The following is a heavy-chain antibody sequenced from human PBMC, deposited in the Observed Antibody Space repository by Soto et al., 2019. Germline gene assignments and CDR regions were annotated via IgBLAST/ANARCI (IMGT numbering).Heavy chain of an antibody. CDR1: GGSISRSSYF. Sequence: SETLSLTCTASGGSISRSSYFWGWIRQPPGKGLEWIGTIHYSGSTYYNPSLKSRVTISVDTSKNQFSLKLSSVTATDTAVYYCARHGRGYTRYFQHWGQGTLVTVSS. CDR2: IHYSGST. J-gene: IGHJ1*01. D-gene: IGHD6-13*01. V-gene: IGHV4-39*01. CDR3: ARHGRGYTRYFQH.